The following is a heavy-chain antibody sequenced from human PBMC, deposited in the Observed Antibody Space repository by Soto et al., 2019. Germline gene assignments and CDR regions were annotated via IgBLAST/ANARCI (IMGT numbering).Heavy chain of an antibody. V-gene: IGHV3-23*01. J-gene: IGHJ4*02. D-gene: IGHD6-13*01. Sequence: GGSLRLSCAASGFTFSSYAMSWVRQAPGKGLEWVSTISDSGGSTYSADSVQGRFTISRDNSKSTLYLQMNSLRAEDTAVYYCAKAWSSSWYYFDYWGQGTLVTVSS. CDR3: AKAWSSSWYYFDY. CDR1: GFTFSSYA. CDR2: ISDSGGST.